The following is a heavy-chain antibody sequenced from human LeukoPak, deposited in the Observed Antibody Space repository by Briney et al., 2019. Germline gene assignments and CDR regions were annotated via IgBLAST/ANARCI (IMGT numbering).Heavy chain of an antibody. CDR3: ARDQVVPAATFDY. CDR1: GGSIGSGDYY. J-gene: IGHJ4*02. V-gene: IGHV4-30-4*08. D-gene: IGHD2-2*01. Sequence: SQTLSLTCTVSGGSIGSGDYYWSWLRQPPGTGLEWIGYIYYSGSTYYNPSLKSRVTISVDTSKNQFSLKLSSVTAADTAVYYCARDQVVPAATFDYWGQGTLVTVSS. CDR2: IYYSGST.